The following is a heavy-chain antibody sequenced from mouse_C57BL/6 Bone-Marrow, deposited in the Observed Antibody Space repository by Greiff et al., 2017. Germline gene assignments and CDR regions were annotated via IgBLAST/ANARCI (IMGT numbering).Heavy chain of an antibody. CDR2: IYPGDGDT. CDR1: GYAFSSYW. Sequence: QVQLQQPGAELVKPGASVKISCKASGYAFSSYWMNWVKQRPGKGLEWIGQIYPGDGDTNYNGKFKGKATLTADKSSSTAYMQLSSLTSEDSAVYFCARKDSNYPFAYGGQGTLVTVSA. V-gene: IGHV1-80*01. J-gene: IGHJ3*01. CDR3: ARKDSNYPFAY. D-gene: IGHD2-5*01.